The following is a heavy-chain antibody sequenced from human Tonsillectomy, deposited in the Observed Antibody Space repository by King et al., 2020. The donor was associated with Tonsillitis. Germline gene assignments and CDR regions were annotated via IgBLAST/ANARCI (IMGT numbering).Heavy chain of an antibody. CDR2: ISYDGSNK. CDR1: GFTFSNYA. Sequence: VQLVESGGGVVQPGRSLRLSCAASGFTFSNYAMHWVRQAPGKGLEWVAVISYDGSNKYYTDSVKGRFSISRDNSMNTLYLQMNRLRAEDTALYYCARDYYDNSGRGEVVGYCDHWGQGTLVTVSS. J-gene: IGHJ4*02. CDR3: ARDYYDNSGRGEVVGYCDH. V-gene: IGHV3-30-3*01. D-gene: IGHD3-22*01.